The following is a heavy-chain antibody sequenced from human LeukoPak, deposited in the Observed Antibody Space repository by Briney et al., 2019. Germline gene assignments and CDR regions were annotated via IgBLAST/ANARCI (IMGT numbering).Heavy chain of an antibody. CDR3: AKVAVAGTMAHAFDI. J-gene: IGHJ3*02. CDR1: GFTFDDYA. V-gene: IGHV3-9*01. CDR2: ISWNSGSI. Sequence: GRSLRLSCAASGFTFDDYAMHWVRQAPGKGLEWVSGISWNSGSIGYADSVKGRFTISRDNAKNSLYLQMNSLRAEDTALYYCAKVAVAGTMAHAFDIWGQGTMVTVSS. D-gene: IGHD6-19*01.